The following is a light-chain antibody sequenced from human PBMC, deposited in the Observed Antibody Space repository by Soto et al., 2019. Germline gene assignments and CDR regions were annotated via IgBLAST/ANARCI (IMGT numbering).Light chain of an antibody. CDR2: DDS. CDR3: PQYKSYST. V-gene: IGKV1-5*01. CDR1: QSLNSR. Sequence: IQLTQSPSTLSASVGDRVTLACRAAQSLNSRLAWYQHRPGKAPRILIYDDSTLESGVQSRFRGSGSGTEFTLTINNLQPDDLATYICPQYKSYSTLGRGTQLDIK. J-gene: IGKJ4*02.